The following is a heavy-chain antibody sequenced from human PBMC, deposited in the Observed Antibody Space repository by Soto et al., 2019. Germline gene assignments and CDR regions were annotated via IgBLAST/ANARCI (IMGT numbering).Heavy chain of an antibody. CDR1: GFTFTSSA. J-gene: IGHJ6*02. CDR3: ARGYIAVAGYYYYGMDV. V-gene: IGHV1-3*01. Sequence: ASVKVSCNASGFTFTSSAVQWVRQARGQRLEWMGWINAGSGNTNYSQKFQGRVTITRDTSASTAYMELSSLRSEDTAVYYCARGYIAVAGYYYYGMDVWGQGTTVTVSS. CDR2: INAGSGNT. D-gene: IGHD6-19*01.